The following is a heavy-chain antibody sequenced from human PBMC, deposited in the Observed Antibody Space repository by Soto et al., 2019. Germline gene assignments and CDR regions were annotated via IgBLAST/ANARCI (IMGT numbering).Heavy chain of an antibody. V-gene: IGHV3-23*01. J-gene: IGHJ4*02. CDR1: GFTFSSYA. CDR3: ARRGSWSYFDY. D-gene: IGHD3-10*01. Sequence: EVQLLESGGGLVQPGGSLRLSCAASGFTFSSYAMRWVRQAPVKGLEWVSAISGSGGRTYYADSVKGRFTISRDKSKITLYLQTNSLRAEETYVYYWARRGSWSYFDYWGQGTLVTVSS. CDR2: ISGSGGRT.